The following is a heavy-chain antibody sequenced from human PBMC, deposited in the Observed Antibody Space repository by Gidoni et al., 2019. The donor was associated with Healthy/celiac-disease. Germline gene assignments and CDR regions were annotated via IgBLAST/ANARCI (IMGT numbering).Heavy chain of an antibody. CDR3: ARALGPGYYYYGMDV. V-gene: IGHV3-30-3*01. CDR1: GFPFSSYA. Sequence: QVQLVESGGGVVQPGRSLRLSCAASGFPFSSYAMHWVRQAPGKGLEWVAVISDDGSNKYYADSVKGRFTISRDNSKNTLYLQRNSLRAEDTAVYYCARALGPGYYYYGMDVWGQGTTVTVSS. J-gene: IGHJ6*02. CDR2: ISDDGSNK.